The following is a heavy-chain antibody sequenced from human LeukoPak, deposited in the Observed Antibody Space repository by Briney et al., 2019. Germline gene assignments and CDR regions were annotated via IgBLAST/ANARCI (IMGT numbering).Heavy chain of an antibody. V-gene: IGHV4-4*02. CDR2: ISHSGSI. J-gene: IGHJ4*02. D-gene: IGHD3-16*02. Sequence: SETLSLTCVVSGGSISSSKWWSWVRQAPGKGLEWIGEISHSGSINYNPSFASRVTISVDKSKNQFSLSLTSVTAADTAMYYCARLSSALSHFDYWGQGTLASVSS. CDR3: ARLSSALSHFDY. CDR1: GGSISSSKW.